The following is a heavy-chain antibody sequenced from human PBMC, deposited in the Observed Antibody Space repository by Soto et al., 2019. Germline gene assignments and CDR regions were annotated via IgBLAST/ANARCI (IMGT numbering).Heavy chain of an antibody. J-gene: IGHJ3*02. Sequence: EVQLVESGGGLVQPGGSLRLSCAASGFTFSSYWMSWVRQAPGKGLEWVANIKQDGSEKYYVDSVKGRFTISRDNAKNSLYLQMNSLRAEDTAVYYCAREWGPFDHAFDIWGQGTMVTVSS. V-gene: IGHV3-7*01. D-gene: IGHD3-16*01. CDR3: AREWGPFDHAFDI. CDR2: IKQDGSEK. CDR1: GFTFSSYW.